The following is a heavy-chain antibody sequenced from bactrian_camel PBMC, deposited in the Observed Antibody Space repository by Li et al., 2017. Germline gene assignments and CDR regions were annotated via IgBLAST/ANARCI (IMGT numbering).Heavy chain of an antibody. CDR3: AADVGSMSANCQPNY. CDR2: INRDSKT. Sequence: VQLVESGGGSVQAGGSLTLSCIVSGDTDSRACMYWFRQAPGKERELVSSINRDSKTYYVDSVKGRFSISQDDTKKTLYLQMNNLKPEDTAMYYCAADVGSMSANCQPNYWGQGTQVTVS. J-gene: IGHJ4*01. CDR1: GDTDSRAC. D-gene: IGHD3*01. V-gene: IGHV3-2*01.